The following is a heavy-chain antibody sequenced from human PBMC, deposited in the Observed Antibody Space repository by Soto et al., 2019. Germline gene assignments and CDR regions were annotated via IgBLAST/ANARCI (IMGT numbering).Heavy chain of an antibody. Sequence: PVGSLRLSCAASGFTFSSYAMSWVRQAPGKGLEWVSAISGSGGSTYYADSVKGRFTISRDNSKNTLYLQMNSLRAEDTAVYYCAKDSSGWYSMKVLSYSDYWGQGTLVTVSS. J-gene: IGHJ4*02. CDR3: AKDSSGWYSMKVLSYSDY. D-gene: IGHD6-19*01. V-gene: IGHV3-23*01. CDR2: ISGSGGST. CDR1: GFTFSSYA.